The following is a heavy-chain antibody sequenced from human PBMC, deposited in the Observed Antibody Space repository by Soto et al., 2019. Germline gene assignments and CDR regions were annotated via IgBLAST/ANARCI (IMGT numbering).Heavy chain of an antibody. CDR1: GYTFTGYY. CDR2: INPNSGGT. CDR3: ARSLTVAGTAEFDY. D-gene: IGHD6-19*01. Sequence: ASVKVSCKASGYTFTGYYMHWVRQAPGQGLEWMGWINPNSGGTNYAQKFQGWVTMTRDTSISTAYMELSRLRSDDTAVYYCARSLTVAGTAEFDYWGQGTLVTVSS. V-gene: IGHV1-2*04. J-gene: IGHJ4*02.